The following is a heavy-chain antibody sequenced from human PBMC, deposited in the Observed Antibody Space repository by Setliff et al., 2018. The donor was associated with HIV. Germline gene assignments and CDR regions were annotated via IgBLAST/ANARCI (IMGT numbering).Heavy chain of an antibody. CDR2: TIPVLSMS. V-gene: IGHV1-69*02. Sequence: GASVKVSCKASEDTFNSYTIHWVRQTPGQGLEWMGRTIPVLSMSNFALKFQGRGSIFADKSTSTAYLGLNGLTSEDTAIYYCATSFGSGVAPFVNWGQGTLVTVSS. CDR3: ATSFGSGVAPFVN. D-gene: IGHD3-10*01. J-gene: IGHJ4*02. CDR1: EDTFNSYT.